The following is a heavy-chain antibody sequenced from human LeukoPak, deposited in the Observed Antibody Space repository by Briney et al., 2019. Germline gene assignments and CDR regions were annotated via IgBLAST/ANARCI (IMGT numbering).Heavy chain of an antibody. J-gene: IGHJ4*02. CDR3: ARGLGNY. Sequence: SETLSLTCTVSGGSISSGSYYWGWIRQPPGTGLEWIGSIYYSGSTYYNPSLKSRVTISVDRSKNQFSLKLSSVTAADTAVYYCARGLGNYWGQGTLVTVSS. CDR1: GGSISSGSYY. D-gene: IGHD5/OR15-5a*01. V-gene: IGHV4-39*07. CDR2: IYYSGST.